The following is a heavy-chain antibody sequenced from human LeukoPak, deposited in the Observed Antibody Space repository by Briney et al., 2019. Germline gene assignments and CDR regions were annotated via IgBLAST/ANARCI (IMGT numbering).Heavy chain of an antibody. CDR1: GGTFSSYA. CDR3: ARGVFGFWSGYYTS. J-gene: IGHJ5*02. V-gene: IGHV1-69*04. CDR2: IIPILGIA. Sequence: ASVKVSCKASGGTFSSYAISWVRQAPGQGLEWMGRIIPILGIANYAQKFQGRVTITADKSTSTAYMELSSLRSEDTAVYYCARGVFGFWSGYYTSWGQGTLVTVSS. D-gene: IGHD3-3*01.